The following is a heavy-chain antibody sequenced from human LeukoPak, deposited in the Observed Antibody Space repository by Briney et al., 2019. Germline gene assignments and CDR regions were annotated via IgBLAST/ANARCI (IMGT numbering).Heavy chain of an antibody. CDR2: VTGSDGRT. J-gene: IGHJ5*02. D-gene: IGHD2-8*01. CDR3: ARDRGYCTNGVCYTDNWFDP. V-gene: IGHV3-23*01. Sequence: GGSLRLSCAASGFTFSSYAMSWVRQAPGKGPEWVSTVTGSDGRTYYPDSVKGRFTTSRDNSENTVYLQMNSLRAEDTAVYYCARDRGYCTNGVCYTDNWFDPWGQGTLVTVSS. CDR1: GFTFSSYA.